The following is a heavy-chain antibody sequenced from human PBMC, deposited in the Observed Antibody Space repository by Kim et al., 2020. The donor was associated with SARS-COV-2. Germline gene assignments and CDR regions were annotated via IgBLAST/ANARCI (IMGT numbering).Heavy chain of an antibody. V-gene: IGHV1-8*01. CDR1: GYTFTSYD. D-gene: IGHD3-10*01. J-gene: IGHJ6*02. Sequence: ASVKVSCKASGYTFTSYDINWVRQATGQGLEWMGWMNPNSGNTGYAQKFQGRVTMTRNTSISTAYMELSSLRSEDTAVYYRARGFGRRITMVRGVIRVYYYYGMDVWGQGTTVTVSS. CDR2: MNPNSGNT. CDR3: ARGFGRRITMVRGVIRVYYYYGMDV.